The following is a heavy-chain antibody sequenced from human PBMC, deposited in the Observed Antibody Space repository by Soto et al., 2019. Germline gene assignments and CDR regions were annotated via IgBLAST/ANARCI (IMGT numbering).Heavy chain of an antibody. CDR3: ARDRSGSGWFNAFDI. CDR2: TYFRSKWYN. J-gene: IGHJ3*02. V-gene: IGHV6-1*01. D-gene: IGHD6-19*01. CDR1: GDSVFSSTAA. Sequence: SQTLSLTCAISGDSVFSSTAAWNWIRQSPSRGLEWLGRTYFRSKWYNDYAVSVKSRMTINPDTSKNQFSLQLNSVTPEDTAVYYCARDRSGSGWFNAFDIWGQGTTVTVSS.